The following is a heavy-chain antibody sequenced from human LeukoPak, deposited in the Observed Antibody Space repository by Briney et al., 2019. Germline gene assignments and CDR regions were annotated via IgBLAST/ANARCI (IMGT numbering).Heavy chain of an antibody. CDR2: IYYTGNT. CDR3: ARGGYDSPLDGIDY. CDR1: GDSISSSY. J-gene: IGHJ4*02. Sequence: SETLSLTCTVSGDSISSSYWTWIRQSPGKGLEWIGYIYYTGNTNYNPSLKSRVTISIDTSKNQFSLNLSSVTAADTAVYYCARGGYDSPLDGIDYWGQGTLVTVSS. D-gene: IGHD5-12*01. V-gene: IGHV4-59*01.